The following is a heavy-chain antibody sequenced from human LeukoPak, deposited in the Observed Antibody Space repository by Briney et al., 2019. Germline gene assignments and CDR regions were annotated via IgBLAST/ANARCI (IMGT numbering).Heavy chain of an antibody. CDR2: ISYDGSNK. J-gene: IGHJ4*02. CDR3: AKVERGYSYGDY. D-gene: IGHD5-18*01. Sequence: GGSLRLSCAASGFTFSSYGMHWVRQAPGKGLEWVAVISYDGSNKYYADSVKGRFTISRDNSKNTLYLQMNSLRAEDTAVYCCAKVERGYSYGDYWGQGTLVTVSS. CDR1: GFTFSSYG. V-gene: IGHV3-30*18.